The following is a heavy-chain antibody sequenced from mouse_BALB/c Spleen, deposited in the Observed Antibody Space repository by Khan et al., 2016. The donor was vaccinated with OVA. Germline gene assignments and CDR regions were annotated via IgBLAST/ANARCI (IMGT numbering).Heavy chain of an antibody. D-gene: IGHD1-1*01. J-gene: IGHJ2*01. CDR2: ISYSGNT. Sequence: EVQLQESGPGLVKPSQSLSLTCTVTGYSITSDYAWNWIRQFPGNKLEWMGYISYSGNTKYNPSLKSRISITRDTSENQFFLPLNSVTIEDTATYYWARIYGGDFDYWGQGTTLTVSS. CDR3: ARIYGGDFDY. V-gene: IGHV3-2*02. CDR1: GYSITSDYA.